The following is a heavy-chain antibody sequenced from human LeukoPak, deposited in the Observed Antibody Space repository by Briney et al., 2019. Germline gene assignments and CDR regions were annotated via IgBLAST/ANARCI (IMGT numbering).Heavy chain of an antibody. V-gene: IGHV4-61*02. CDR2: IYTSGST. D-gene: IGHD5-18*01. J-gene: IGHJ3*02. CDR1: GGSISSGSYY. Sequence: PSETLSLTCTVSGGSISSGSYYWSWIRQPAGKGLEWIGRIYTSGSTNYSPSLKSRVTISVDTSKNQFSLKLSSVTAADTAVYYCARAHRSGYSYGYAFDIWGQGTMVTVSS. CDR3: ARAHRSGYSYGYAFDI.